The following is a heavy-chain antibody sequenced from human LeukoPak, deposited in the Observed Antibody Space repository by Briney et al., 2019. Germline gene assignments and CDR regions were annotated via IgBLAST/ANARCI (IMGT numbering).Heavy chain of an antibody. Sequence: PSETLSLTCAVSDGSISSGGYSWSWIRQPPGKGLEWIGYIYYSGSTNYNPSLKSRVTISVDPSKNQFPLKLSSVTAAGTAVYYCARHAGYSSSWYWFDPWGQGTLVTVSS. CDR1: DGSISSGGYS. D-gene: IGHD6-13*01. CDR2: IYYSGST. V-gene: IGHV4-30-4*07. J-gene: IGHJ5*02. CDR3: ARHAGYSSSWYWFDP.